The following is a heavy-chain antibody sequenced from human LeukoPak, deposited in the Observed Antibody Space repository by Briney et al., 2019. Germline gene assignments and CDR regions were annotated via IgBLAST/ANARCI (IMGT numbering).Heavy chain of an antibody. J-gene: IGHJ4*02. CDR2: ISVSGNT. CDR1: GFTLSSYA. V-gene: IGHV3-23*01. D-gene: IGHD6-19*01. Sequence: GGSLRLSCAASGFTLSSYAMSWVRQGPGKGLEWVSAISVSGNTYHADSVKGRFTISRDNSKNTLYLQMNSLRAEDTAVYYCAKGTVSSGWRFDYWGQGTLVTVSS. CDR3: AKGTVSSGWRFDY.